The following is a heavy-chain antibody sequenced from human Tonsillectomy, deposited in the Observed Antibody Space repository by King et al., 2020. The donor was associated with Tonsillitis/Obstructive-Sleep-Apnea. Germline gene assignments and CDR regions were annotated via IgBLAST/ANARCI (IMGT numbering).Heavy chain of an antibody. Sequence: VQLVESGGGLVQPGRSLRLSCAASGFNFDAYAMHWIRQVPGKGLEWVSGISWNSGYIGYADSVKGRFTISRDNAKNSLYLQVNTLRAEDTAFYYCAREITIFIRDGFDIWGQGTMVTVSS. CDR1: GFNFDAYA. J-gene: IGHJ3*02. V-gene: IGHV3-9*01. CDR2: ISWNSGYI. D-gene: IGHD3-3*01. CDR3: AREITIFIRDGFDI.